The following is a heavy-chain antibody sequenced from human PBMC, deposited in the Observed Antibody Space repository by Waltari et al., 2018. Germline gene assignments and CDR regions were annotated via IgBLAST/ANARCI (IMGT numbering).Heavy chain of an antibody. J-gene: IGHJ4*02. CDR1: GFTFSSYS. D-gene: IGHD6-13*01. CDR2: ISSSSSYI. V-gene: IGHV3-21*01. Sequence: EVQLVESGGGLVKPGGSLRLSCAASGFTFSSYSMNWVRQAPGKGLEWVSSISSSSSYIYYADSVKGRFTISRDNAKNSLYLQMNSLRAEDTAMYYCAYSSSWYYFDYWGQGTLVTVSS. CDR3: AYSSSWYYFDY.